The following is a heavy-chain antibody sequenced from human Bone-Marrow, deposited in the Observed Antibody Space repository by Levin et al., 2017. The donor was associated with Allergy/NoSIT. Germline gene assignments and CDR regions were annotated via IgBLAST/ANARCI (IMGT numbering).Heavy chain of an antibody. CDR2: ISYDGSNK. Sequence: GGSLRLSCAASGFTFSSYGMHWVRQAPGKGLEWVAVISYDGSNKYYADSVKGRFTISRDNSKNTLYLQMNSLRAEDTAVYYCAKPFTMIVVGNAFDIWGQGTMVTVSS. V-gene: IGHV3-30*18. CDR1: GFTFSSYG. CDR3: AKPFTMIVVGNAFDI. J-gene: IGHJ3*02. D-gene: IGHD3-22*01.